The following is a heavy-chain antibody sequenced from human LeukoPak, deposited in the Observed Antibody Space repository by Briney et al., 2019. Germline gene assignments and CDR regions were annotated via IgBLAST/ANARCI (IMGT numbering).Heavy chain of an antibody. J-gene: IGHJ4*02. Sequence: GGSLRLSWAAAGFTFSSFGISWARQAPGKGLEWGSSINAGGGTYTYYTDSVKGRFTISRDNSKNTLHLQMNSLRAEDTAVYYCAKRGESGVYYFDFWGQGTLVTVSS. V-gene: IGHV3-23*01. CDR1: GFTFSSFG. D-gene: IGHD3-10*01. CDR3: AKRGESGVYYFDF. CDR2: INAGGGTYT.